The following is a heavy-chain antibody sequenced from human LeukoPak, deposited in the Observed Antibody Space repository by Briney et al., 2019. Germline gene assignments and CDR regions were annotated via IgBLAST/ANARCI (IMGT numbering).Heavy chain of an antibody. CDR1: GGSISSGAYY. V-gene: IGHV4-31*03. Sequence: SETLSLTCTVSGGSISSGAYYWSWIRQHPGKGLEWIGYIYYSGSTYYNPSLKSRVTISVDTSKNQFSLKLSSVTAADTAVYYCASMAGTTGRWFDPWGQGTLVTVSS. D-gene: IGHD1-7*01. CDR2: IYYSGST. J-gene: IGHJ5*02. CDR3: ASMAGTTGRWFDP.